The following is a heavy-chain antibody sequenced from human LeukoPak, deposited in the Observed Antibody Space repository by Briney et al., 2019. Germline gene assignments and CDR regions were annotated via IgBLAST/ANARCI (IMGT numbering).Heavy chain of an antibody. D-gene: IGHD3-22*01. CDR1: EHSFINYW. Sequence: GESLKISCRGSEHSFINYWIGWVRQMPGKGLEWMAIIYPGDSDTRYYPSFKGQVTISADKSISTAYLQWSSLKASDTAIYYCARLLYYFDSSGSYYAPKAFDIWGQGTMVTVSS. V-gene: IGHV5-51*01. J-gene: IGHJ3*02. CDR3: ARLLYYFDSSGSYYAPKAFDI. CDR2: IYPGDSDT.